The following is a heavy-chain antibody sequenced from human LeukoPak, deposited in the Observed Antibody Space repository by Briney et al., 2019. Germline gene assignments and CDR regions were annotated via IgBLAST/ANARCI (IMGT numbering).Heavy chain of an antibody. V-gene: IGHV3-30*02. CDR1: GFTFSSYG. CDR2: IRYDGSNK. CDR3: ATHHYGSGSYFLKN. J-gene: IGHJ4*02. D-gene: IGHD3-10*01. Sequence: GGSLRLSCAASGFTFSSYGMHWVRQAPGKGLEWVAFIRYDGSNKYYADSVKGRFTISRDNSENTLYLQMNSLRAEDTAVYYCATHHYGSGSYFLKNWGQGTLVTVSS.